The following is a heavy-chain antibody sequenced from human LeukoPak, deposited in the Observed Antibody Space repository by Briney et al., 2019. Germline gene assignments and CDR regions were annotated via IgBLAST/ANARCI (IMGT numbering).Heavy chain of an antibody. D-gene: IGHD5-18*01. CDR1: GYTFTSYD. J-gene: IGHJ4*02. CDR2: MNPNSGNT. CDR3: ARATSSRDHTAGY. Sequence: ASVKVSCKASGYTFTSYDINWVRQATGQGLEWMGWMNPNSGNTGYAQKFQGRVTMTRNTSISTAYMELSSLSSEDTAVYYCARATSSRDHTAGYWGQGTLVTVSS. V-gene: IGHV1-8*01.